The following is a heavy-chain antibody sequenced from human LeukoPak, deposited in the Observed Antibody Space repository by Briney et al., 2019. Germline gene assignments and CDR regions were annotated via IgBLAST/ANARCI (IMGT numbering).Heavy chain of an antibody. V-gene: IGHV6-1*01. CDR1: GDSVSSNNVT. J-gene: IGHJ5*02. CDR3: ARRLTQYDCFDP. Sequence: SQTLSLTCAISGDSVSSNNVTWNWIRQSPSRGLEWLGRTYYRSTWYNDYAVSVRGRITVNPDTSKNQFSLHLNSVTPEDTAVYYCARRLTQYDCFDPWGQGILVTVSS. CDR2: TYYRSTWYN. D-gene: IGHD2-2*01.